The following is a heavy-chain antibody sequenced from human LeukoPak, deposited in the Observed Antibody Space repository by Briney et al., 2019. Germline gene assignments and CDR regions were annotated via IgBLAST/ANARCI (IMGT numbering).Heavy chain of an antibody. CDR3: ARDGPLDYYDSSGYYPPNWFDP. J-gene: IGHJ5*02. V-gene: IGHV1-69*13. CDR2: IIPIFGTA. CDR1: GYTFTSYG. D-gene: IGHD3-22*01. Sequence: ASVKVSCKASGYTFTSYGISWVRQAPGQGLEWMGGIIPIFGTANYAQKFQGRVTITADESTSTAYMELSSLRSEDTAVYYCARDGPLDYYDSSGYYPPNWFDPWGQGTLVTVSS.